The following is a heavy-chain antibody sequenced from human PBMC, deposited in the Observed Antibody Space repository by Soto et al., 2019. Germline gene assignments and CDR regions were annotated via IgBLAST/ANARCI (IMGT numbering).Heavy chain of an antibody. V-gene: IGHV1-69*15. CDR3: AKSPDPYSSSNYYYYGMDV. D-gene: IGHD6-6*01. CDR1: GGTFSSYA. CDR2: IIPIFGTT. J-gene: IGHJ6*02. Sequence: QVQLVQSGAEVKKPGSSVKVSCKASGGTFSSYAITWVRQAPGQGLEWMGRIIPIFGTTNYAQKFQGRVTITADEXTSTAYMDLSSLRSDDTAVYYCAKSPDPYSSSNYYYYGMDVWGQGTTVTVSS.